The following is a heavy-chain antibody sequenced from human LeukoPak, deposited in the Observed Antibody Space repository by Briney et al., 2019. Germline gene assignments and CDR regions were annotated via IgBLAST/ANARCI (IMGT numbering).Heavy chain of an antibody. Sequence: PGGSLRLSCAASGFTFSNYWMHWVRQTPGKGLVWVSRIGSDGSSTSYADSVKGRFTISRDNAKNMLYLQMNSLRVEDTAVYYCARGPIVAATTWSDPWGQGTLVTVSS. CDR1: GFTFSNYW. V-gene: IGHV3-74*01. J-gene: IGHJ5*02. CDR2: IGSDGSST. D-gene: IGHD1-26*01. CDR3: ARGPIVAATTWSDP.